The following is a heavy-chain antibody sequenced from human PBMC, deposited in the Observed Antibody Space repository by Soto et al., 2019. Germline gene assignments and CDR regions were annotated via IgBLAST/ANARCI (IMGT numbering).Heavy chain of an antibody. CDR1: GFTFSSYA. CDR3: AKYCSSTSCYLYYYYYYMDV. J-gene: IGHJ6*03. Sequence: PGGSLRLSCAASGFTFSSYAMSWVRQAPGKGLEWVSAISGSGGSTYYADSVKGRFTISRDNSKNTLYLQMNSLRAEDTAVYYCAKYCSSTSCYLYYYYYYMDVWGKGTTVTVSS. V-gene: IGHV3-23*01. CDR2: ISGSGGST. D-gene: IGHD2-2*01.